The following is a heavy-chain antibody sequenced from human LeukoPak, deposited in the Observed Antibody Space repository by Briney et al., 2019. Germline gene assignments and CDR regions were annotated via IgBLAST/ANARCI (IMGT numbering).Heavy chain of an antibody. Sequence: SETLSLTCTVSGGSISSSRYYWGWIRQPPGKRLEWIGSINYSGTTYYSPSLESRVTVSVDTSENQFSLRLSSVTAADTAVYYCARVDIVVLPASSFDFWGQGTLVIVSS. CDR1: GGSISSSRYY. J-gene: IGHJ4*02. CDR2: INYSGTT. V-gene: IGHV4-39*01. CDR3: ARVDIVVLPASSFDF. D-gene: IGHD2-2*01.